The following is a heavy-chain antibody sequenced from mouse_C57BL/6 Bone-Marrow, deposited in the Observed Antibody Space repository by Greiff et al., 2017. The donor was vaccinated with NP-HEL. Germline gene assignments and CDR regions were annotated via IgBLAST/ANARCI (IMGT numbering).Heavy chain of an antibody. CDR3: ARLDSSGSFDY. V-gene: IGHV5-9*01. CDR2: ISGGGGNT. CDR1: GFTFSSYT. Sequence: EVHLVESGGGLVKPGGSLKLSCAASGFTFSSYTMSWVRQTPEKRLEWVATISGGGGNTYYPDSVKGRFTISRDNAKNTLYLQMSSLRSEDTALYYCARLDSSGSFDYWGQGTTLTVSS. J-gene: IGHJ2*01. D-gene: IGHD3-2*02.